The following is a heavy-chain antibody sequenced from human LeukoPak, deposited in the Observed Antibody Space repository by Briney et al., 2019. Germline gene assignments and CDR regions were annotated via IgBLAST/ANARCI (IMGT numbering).Heavy chain of an antibody. V-gene: IGHV3-23*01. Sequence: PGGSLRLSCAASGFPFSSYAMSWVRQAPGKGLEWVSAISGSGGSTYYADSVKGRFTISRDNSKNTLYLQMNSLRAEDTAVYYCAKDGRHSSGWYNCWGQGTLVTVSS. CDR1: GFPFSSYA. D-gene: IGHD6-19*01. J-gene: IGHJ4*02. CDR3: AKDGRHSSGWYNC. CDR2: ISGSGGST.